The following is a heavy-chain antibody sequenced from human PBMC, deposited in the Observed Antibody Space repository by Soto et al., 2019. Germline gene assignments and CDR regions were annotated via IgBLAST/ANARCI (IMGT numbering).Heavy chain of an antibody. CDR2: INYSGST. D-gene: IGHD4-17*01. CDR3: ARGTPLRDDAFDI. Sequence: SETLSLTCTVSGGSISSYYWSWIRQPPGKGLEWIGYINYSGSTNYNPSLKSRVTISVDTSKNQFSLKLSSVTAADTAVYYCARGTPLRDDAFDIWGQGTMVTVSS. J-gene: IGHJ3*02. V-gene: IGHV4-59*12. CDR1: GGSISSYY.